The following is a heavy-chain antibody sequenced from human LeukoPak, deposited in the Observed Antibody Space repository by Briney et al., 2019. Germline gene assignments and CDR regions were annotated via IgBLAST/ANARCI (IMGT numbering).Heavy chain of an antibody. Sequence: GGSLRLSCAASGFTFSNYAMSCVRQAPGKGLEWVSVISAGRGGTYYADSVKGRFSISRDNSKNTLYLQMNSLRAEDTAVYYCARGGGRYYDSSGSPWGQGTLVTVSS. CDR2: ISAGRGGT. V-gene: IGHV3-23*01. D-gene: IGHD3-22*01. J-gene: IGHJ5*02. CDR3: ARGGGRYYDSSGSP. CDR1: GFTFSNYA.